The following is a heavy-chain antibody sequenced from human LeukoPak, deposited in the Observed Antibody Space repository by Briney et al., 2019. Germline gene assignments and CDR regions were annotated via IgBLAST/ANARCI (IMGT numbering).Heavy chain of an antibody. V-gene: IGHV3-11*01. CDR3: TRDPPLYCSGGSCYN. D-gene: IGHD2-15*01. Sequence: PGGSLRLACAASGFTFSDYYMSWIRQAPGKGLEWVSYISSSGSTIYYADSVKGRFTISRDNAKNSLYLQMNSLRAEDTAVYYCTRDPPLYCSGGSCYNWGQGTLVTVSS. CDR1: GFTFSDYY. CDR2: ISSSGSTI. J-gene: IGHJ4*02.